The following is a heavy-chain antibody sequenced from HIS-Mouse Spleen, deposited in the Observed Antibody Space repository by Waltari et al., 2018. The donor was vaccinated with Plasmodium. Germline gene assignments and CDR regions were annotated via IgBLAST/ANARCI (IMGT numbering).Heavy chain of an antibody. Sequence: EVQLVESGGGLVPPGGSLRLCCAASGFTLRSSCVHWVRQAPGKGLVWVSRINSDGSSTRYADSVKGRFTISRDNAKNTLYLQMNSLRAEDTAVYYCARTIAVVGTGDALDIWGQGTMVTVSS. CDR1: GFTLRSSC. CDR3: ARTIAVVGTGDALDI. V-gene: IGHV3-74*01. CDR2: INSDGSST. D-gene: IGHD6-13*01. J-gene: IGHJ3*02.